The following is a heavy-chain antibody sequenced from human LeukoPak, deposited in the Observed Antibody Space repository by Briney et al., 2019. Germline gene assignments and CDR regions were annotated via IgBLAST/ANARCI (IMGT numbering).Heavy chain of an antibody. D-gene: IGHD5-24*01. CDR2: IRSKANSYAT. CDR3: TSRPAVEMATVGAY. V-gene: IGHV3-73*01. CDR1: GFNFSGSA. J-gene: IGHJ4*02. Sequence: GGSLRLSCAASGFNFSGSAMHWVRQASGKGLEWVGRIRSKANSYATAYAAPVSGRFTISRDDSKNTAYLQMNSLITEDTAVYYCTSRPAVEMATVGAYWGQGTLVTVSS.